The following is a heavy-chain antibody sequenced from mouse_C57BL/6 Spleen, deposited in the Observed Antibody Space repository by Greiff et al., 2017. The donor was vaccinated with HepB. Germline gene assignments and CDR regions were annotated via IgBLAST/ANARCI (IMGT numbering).Heavy chain of an antibody. CDR2: INPSNGGT. CDR1: GYTFTSYW. D-gene: IGHD1-1*01. V-gene: IGHV1-53*01. CDR3: ARDGSRSAWFAY. Sequence: VQLQQPGTELVKPGASVKLSCKASGYTFTSYWMHWVKQRPGQGLEWIGNINPSNGGTNYNEKLKSKATLTVDKSSSTAYMHLSSLTSEDSAVYYCARDGSRSAWFAYWGQGTLVTVSA. J-gene: IGHJ3*01.